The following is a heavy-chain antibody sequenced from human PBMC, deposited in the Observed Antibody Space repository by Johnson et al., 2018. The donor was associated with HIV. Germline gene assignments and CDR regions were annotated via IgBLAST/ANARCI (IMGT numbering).Heavy chain of an antibody. D-gene: IGHD1-26*01. Sequence: VQLVESGGGLVQPGGSLRLSCAASGFTVSSNYMSWVRQAPGKGLVWVSRINSDGTTTTYADSVKGRFTISRDNAKNTLYLQMNSLRAEDTAVYYCARGIVGATYAFDIWGQGTMVTVSS. J-gene: IGHJ3*02. CDR3: ARGIVGATYAFDI. CDR2: INSDGTTT. CDR1: GFTVSSNY. V-gene: IGHV3-74*02.